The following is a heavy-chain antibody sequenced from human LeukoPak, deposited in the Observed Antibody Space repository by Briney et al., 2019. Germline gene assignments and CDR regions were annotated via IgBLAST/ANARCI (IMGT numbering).Heavy chain of an antibody. CDR2: IRNDGNTK. J-gene: IGHJ4*02. V-gene: IGHV3-30*02. D-gene: IGHD4-17*01. CDR3: AKARGGDYGDYVIFDY. CDR1: GFTFSSYS. Sequence: GGSLRLSCTASGFTFSSYSMNWVRQAPGKGLEWVAFIRNDGNTKYYADSVKGRFTSSRDNSKNTLYLQMNSLRAEDTAVYYCAKARGGDYGDYVIFDYWGQGTLVTVSS.